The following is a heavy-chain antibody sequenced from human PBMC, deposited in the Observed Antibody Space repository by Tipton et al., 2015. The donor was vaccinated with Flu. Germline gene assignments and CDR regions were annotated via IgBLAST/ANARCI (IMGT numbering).Heavy chain of an antibody. Sequence: QLVQSGAEVKKPGASVKVSCKASGYTFTSYGISWVRQAPGQGLEWMGWISAYNGNTNYAQNLQGRVTMTTDTSTSTAYMELRSLTSDDTAVYYCARDPAGYYDSSGYYPWGQGTLVTVSS. CDR2: ISAYNGNT. CDR3: ARDPAGYYDSSGYYP. J-gene: IGHJ5*02. V-gene: IGHV1-18*04. CDR1: GYTFTSYG. D-gene: IGHD3-22*01.